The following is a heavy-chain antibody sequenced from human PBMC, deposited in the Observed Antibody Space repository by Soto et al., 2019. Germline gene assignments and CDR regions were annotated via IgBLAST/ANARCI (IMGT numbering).Heavy chain of an antibody. J-gene: IGHJ4*02. CDR2: ISYDGSNK. D-gene: IGHD3-10*01. V-gene: IGHV3-30-3*01. Sequence: AGGSLRLSCAASGFTFSSYAMHWVRQAPGKGLEWVAVISYDGSNKYYADSVKGRFTISRDNSKNTLYLQMNSLRAEDTAVYYCAREEMTPTNPSSGFDYWGQGTLVTVSS. CDR1: GFTFSSYA. CDR3: AREEMTPTNPSSGFDY.